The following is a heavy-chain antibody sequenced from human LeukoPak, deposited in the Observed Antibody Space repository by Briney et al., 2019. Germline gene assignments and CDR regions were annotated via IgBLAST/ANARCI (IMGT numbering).Heavy chain of an antibody. V-gene: IGHV3-21*01. CDR3: ARDFRRGGLRYSSSWGPSMDA. CDR2: ISSSSSYI. CDR1: GFTFSSYS. J-gene: IGHJ6*03. D-gene: IGHD6-13*01. Sequence: GGSLRLSCAASGFTFSSYSMNWVRQAPGKGLEWVSSISSSSSYIYYADSVKGRFTISRDNAKNSLYLQMNSLRAEDTAVYYCARDFRRGGLRYSSSWGPSMDAWGKGTTVTVSS.